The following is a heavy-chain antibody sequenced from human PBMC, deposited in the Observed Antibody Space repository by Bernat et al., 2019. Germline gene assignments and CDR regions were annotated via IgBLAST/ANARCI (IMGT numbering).Heavy chain of an antibody. CDR3: ASGYYYFDY. J-gene: IGHJ4*02. CDR2: IWYDGSNK. Sequence: QVQLVESGGGVVQPGRSLRLSCAASGFTFSSYGMHWVRQAPGKGLEWVAVIWYDGSNKYYADSVKGRFTISRDNSKNTPYLQMNSLRAEDTAVYYCASGYYYFDYWGQGTLVTVSS. CDR1: GFTFSSYG. D-gene: IGHD3-22*01. V-gene: IGHV3-33*01.